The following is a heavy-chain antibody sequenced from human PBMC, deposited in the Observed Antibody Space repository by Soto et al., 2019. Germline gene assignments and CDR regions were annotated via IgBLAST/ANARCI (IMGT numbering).Heavy chain of an antibody. Sequence: QVQLVESGGGVVQPGRSLGLSCAASGFTFSSYAFHWVRQAPGKGLEWVAVISFAGNNKYYADSVKCRFTISRDNSKNPVFLQMNSLRAEDTAVFYCAIACVTHYANFDYWGQGTLGTVSS. D-gene: IGHD4-17*01. V-gene: IGHV3-30-3*02. CDR3: AIACVTHYANFDY. CDR2: ISFAGNNK. CDR1: GFTFSSYA. J-gene: IGHJ4*02.